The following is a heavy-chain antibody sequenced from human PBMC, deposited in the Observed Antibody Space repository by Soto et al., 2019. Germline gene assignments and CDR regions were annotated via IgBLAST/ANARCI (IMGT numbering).Heavy chain of an antibody. V-gene: IGHV1-2*04. CDR1: GYTFTSYA. D-gene: IGHD6-13*01. Sequence: ASVKVSCKASGYTFTSYAMHWVRQAPGQGLEWMGWINPNSGGTNYAQKFQGWVTMTRDTSISTAYMKLSRLRSDDTAVYYCARGGTLDSSHGGMDVWGQGTTVTVSS. J-gene: IGHJ6*02. CDR2: INPNSGGT. CDR3: ARGGTLDSSHGGMDV.